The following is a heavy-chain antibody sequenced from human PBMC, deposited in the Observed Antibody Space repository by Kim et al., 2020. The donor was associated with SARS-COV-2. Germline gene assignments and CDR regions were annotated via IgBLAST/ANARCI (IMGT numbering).Heavy chain of an antibody. CDR1: GFTFSDYY. Sequence: GGSLRLSCAASGFTFSDYYMSWLRQAPGKGLVWVSDISSSGSTIHYADSVKGRFTISRDNAKNSLYLQMNSLRAEDTAVYYCARDRSGGYDPFDYLGQGTLVTVSS. CDR2: ISSSGSTI. V-gene: IGHV3-11*04. J-gene: IGHJ4*02. D-gene: IGHD5-12*01. CDR3: ARDRSGGYDPFDY.